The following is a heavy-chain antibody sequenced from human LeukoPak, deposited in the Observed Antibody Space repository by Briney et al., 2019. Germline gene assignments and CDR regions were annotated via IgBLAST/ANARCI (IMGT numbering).Heavy chain of an antibody. CDR2: ISGSGGST. D-gene: IGHD3-3*01. CDR3: ANGVGFDY. Sequence: GRSLRLSCAASGFTFSTYGMHWVRQAPGKGLEWVSAISGSGGSTYYADSVKGRFTISRDNSKNTLYLQMNSLRAEDTAVYYCANGVGFDYWGQGTLVTVSS. V-gene: IGHV3-23*01. J-gene: IGHJ4*02. CDR1: GFTFSTYG.